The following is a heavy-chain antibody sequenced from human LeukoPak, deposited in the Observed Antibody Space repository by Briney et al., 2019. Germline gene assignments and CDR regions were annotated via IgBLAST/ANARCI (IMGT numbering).Heavy chain of an antibody. CDR1: GFTFSSHG. CDR2: IWYDGSNK. Sequence: PGGSLRLSYAASGFTFSSHGMNWVRQAPGKGLEWVAIIWYDGSNKYYADSVKGRFTISRDNSKNTLYLQMNSLRAEDTAVYYCARDLLQVSSGWLDYWGQGTLVTVSS. V-gene: IGHV3-33*08. J-gene: IGHJ4*02. CDR3: ARDLLQVSSGWLDY. D-gene: IGHD6-19*01.